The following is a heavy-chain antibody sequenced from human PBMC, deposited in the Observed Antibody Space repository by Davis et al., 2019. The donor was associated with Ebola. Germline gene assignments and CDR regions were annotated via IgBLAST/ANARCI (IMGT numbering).Heavy chain of an antibody. CDR3: AREGLWSGYYTGRPLFDP. D-gene: IGHD3-3*01. J-gene: IGHJ5*02. Sequence: GGSLRLSCKASGYTFTGYYMHWVRQAPGQGLEWMGWINPNSGGTNYAQKFQGWVTMTRDTSISTAYTELSSLRSEDTAVYYCAREGLWSGYYTGRPLFDPWGQGTLVTVSS. V-gene: IGHV1-2*04. CDR2: INPNSGGT. CDR1: GYTFTGYY.